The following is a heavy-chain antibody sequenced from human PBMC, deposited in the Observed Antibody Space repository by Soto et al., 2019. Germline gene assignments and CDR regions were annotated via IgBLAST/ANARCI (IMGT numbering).Heavy chain of an antibody. J-gene: IGHJ4*02. CDR1: GYTFTSYG. D-gene: IGHD5-12*01. CDR2: ISAYNGNT. CDR3: ATDRIVATITTSDY. Sequence: ASVKVSCKASGYTFTSYGISWVRQAPGQGLEWMGWISAYNGNTNYAQKLQGRVTMTTDTSTSTAYMELRSLRSGDTAVYYCATDRIVATITTSDYWGQGTLVTVSS. V-gene: IGHV1-18*01.